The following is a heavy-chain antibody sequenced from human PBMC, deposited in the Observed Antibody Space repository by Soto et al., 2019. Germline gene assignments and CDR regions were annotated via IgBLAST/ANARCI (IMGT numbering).Heavy chain of an antibody. D-gene: IGHD3-10*01. J-gene: IGHJ3*02. Sequence: GGSLRLSCAASGFTFSSYAMSWVRQAPGKGLEWVAVISCDGSNKYYADSVKGRFTISRDNSKNTLYLQMNSLRAEDTAVYYCAKATYYYGSGNDAFDIWGQGTMVTVSS. CDR1: GFTFSSYA. CDR2: ISCDGSNK. CDR3: AKATYYYGSGNDAFDI. V-gene: IGHV3-30*18.